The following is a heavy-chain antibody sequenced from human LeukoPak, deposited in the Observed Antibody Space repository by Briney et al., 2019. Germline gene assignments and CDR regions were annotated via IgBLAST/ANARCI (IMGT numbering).Heavy chain of an antibody. CDR1: GGSMSDFC. CDR2: FYYSRST. CDR3: ARDESSKDGSGAYHY. D-gene: IGHD3-16*01. V-gene: IGHV4-59*01. J-gene: IGHJ4*02. Sequence: SETLSLTCTVSGGSMSDFCWTWIRQPPGKGPEWIGGFYYSRSTSGSSYYNPALKSRVTISVDSSKKQFSLKLASVTAADAAVYYCARDESSKDGSGAYHYWGQGTLVTVSS.